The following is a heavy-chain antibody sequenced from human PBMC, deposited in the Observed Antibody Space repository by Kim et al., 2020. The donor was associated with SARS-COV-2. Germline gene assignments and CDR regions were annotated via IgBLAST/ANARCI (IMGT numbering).Heavy chain of an antibody. CDR3: ARLHAPGVGYFDWLLVSPSWFDP. Sequence: ASVKVSCKASGYTFTSYAMNWVRQAPGQGLEWMGWINTNTGNPTYAQGFTGRFVFSLDTYVSTAYLQISSLKAEDTAVYYCARLHAPGVGYFDWLLVSPSWFDPWGQGTLVTVSS. CDR2: INTNTGNP. J-gene: IGHJ5*02. V-gene: IGHV7-4-1*02. D-gene: IGHD3-9*01. CDR1: GYTFTSYA.